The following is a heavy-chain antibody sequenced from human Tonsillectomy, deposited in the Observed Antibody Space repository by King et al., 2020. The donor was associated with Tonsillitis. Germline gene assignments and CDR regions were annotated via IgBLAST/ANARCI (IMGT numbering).Heavy chain of an antibody. V-gene: IGHV4-59*01. CDR3: AKSRGYYYVVSGNRYFYL. J-gene: IGHJ2*01. Sequence: QLQESGPGLVKPSETLSLTCTVPGGSISSYYWSWIRQPPGKGLEWIGYIYYSGSTNYNPSLKSRVTISVDTSKNQFSLKLSSVTAADTAVYFCAKSRGYYYVVSGNRYFYLWGRGTQGTLSS. D-gene: IGHD3-22*01. CDR1: GGSISSYY. CDR2: IYYSGST.